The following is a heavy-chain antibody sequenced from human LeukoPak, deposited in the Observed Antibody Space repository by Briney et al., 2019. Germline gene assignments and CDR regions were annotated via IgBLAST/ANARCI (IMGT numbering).Heavy chain of an antibody. CDR3: ARAPGYCSGGSCYGLGDY. Sequence: ASVKVSCKVSGYTLTELSMHWVRQAPGKGLEWMGGFDPEDGETIYAQKFQGRVTMTRDTSISTAYMELSRLRSDDTAVYYCARAPGYCSGGSCYGLGDYWGQGTLVTVSS. CDR2: FDPEDGET. D-gene: IGHD2-15*01. CDR1: GYTLTELS. J-gene: IGHJ4*02. V-gene: IGHV1-24*01.